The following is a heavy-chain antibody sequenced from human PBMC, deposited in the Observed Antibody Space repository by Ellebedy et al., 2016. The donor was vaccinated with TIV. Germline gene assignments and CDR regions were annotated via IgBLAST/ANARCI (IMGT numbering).Heavy chain of an antibody. V-gene: IGHV1-18*04. J-gene: IGHJ4*02. CDR3: ARPYYDFWSGYYSGPFDY. CDR1: GYSFTNYG. D-gene: IGHD3-3*01. Sequence: AASVKVSCTASGYSFTNYGMSWARQSPGKGLEWLGWISDFSGNPNYTQKFQSRVTMTTDTSTSIAYMELRSMRSDDTAVYYFARPYYDFWSGYYSGPFDYWGQGTLVTVSS. CDR2: ISDFSGNP.